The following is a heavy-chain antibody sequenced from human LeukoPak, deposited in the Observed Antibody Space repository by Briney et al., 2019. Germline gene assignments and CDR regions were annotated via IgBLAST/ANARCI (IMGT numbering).Heavy chain of an antibody. Sequence: PGRSLRLSCAASGFTFSSYAIHWVRQAPGKGLEWVAVISYDGSNKYYADSVKGRLTISRDNSKNTLYLQMSSLRAEDTAVYYCARVASITFGGVMVTDEYFQHWGQGTLVTVSS. CDR3: ARVASITFGGVMVTDEYFQH. CDR2: ISYDGSNK. J-gene: IGHJ1*01. V-gene: IGHV3-30-3*01. D-gene: IGHD3-16*01. CDR1: GFTFSSYA.